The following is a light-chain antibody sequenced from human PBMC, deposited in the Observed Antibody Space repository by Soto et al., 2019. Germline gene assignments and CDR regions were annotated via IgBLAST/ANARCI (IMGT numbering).Light chain of an antibody. CDR3: QRRSNWPPYT. Sequence: EIVLTQSPATLSLSPGERATLSCRASQSVSSYLAWYQQKPGQAPRLLIYDASNRATGIPARFSGSGSRTDFALTISSLEPEDFAVYYWQRRSNWPPYTFGQGTKLEIK. V-gene: IGKV3-11*01. J-gene: IGKJ2*01. CDR2: DAS. CDR1: QSVSSY.